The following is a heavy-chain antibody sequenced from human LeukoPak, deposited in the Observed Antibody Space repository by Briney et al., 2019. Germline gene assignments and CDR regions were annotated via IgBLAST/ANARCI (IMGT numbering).Heavy chain of an antibody. CDR3: ARDPVEMANPGICSYFDY. J-gene: IGHJ4*02. CDR1: GGTFRSYA. D-gene: IGHD5-24*01. CDR2: IIPIFGIA. V-gene: IGHV1-69*04. Sequence: SVKVSFKASGGTFRSYAISWVRPAPGQGLGWMGRIIPIFGIANYAQKFQGRVTITADKSTSTAYMELSSLRSEDTAVYYCARDPVEMANPGICSYFDYWGQGTLVTVSS.